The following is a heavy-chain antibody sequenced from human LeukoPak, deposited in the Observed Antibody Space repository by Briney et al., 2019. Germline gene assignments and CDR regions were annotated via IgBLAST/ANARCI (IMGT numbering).Heavy chain of an antibody. CDR2: ICYSGST. D-gene: IGHD5-18*01. CDR1: GGSVSSSSYY. Sequence: SETLSLTCTVSGGSVSSSSYYWGWIRQPPGKGLEWIGSICYSGSTYYNPSLKSRVTISVDTSKNQFSLKLSSVTAADTAVYYCARRHRGYSYGYGDYWGQGTLVTVSS. CDR3: ARRHRGYSYGYGDY. V-gene: IGHV4-39*01. J-gene: IGHJ4*02.